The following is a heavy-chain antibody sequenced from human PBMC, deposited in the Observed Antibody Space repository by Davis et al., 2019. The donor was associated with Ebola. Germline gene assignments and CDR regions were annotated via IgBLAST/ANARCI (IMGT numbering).Heavy chain of an antibody. CDR2: FYYSGTT. CDR1: GGSITSSDYY. D-gene: IGHD3-22*01. CDR3: ASLRKTYDSSGYSQPFDY. J-gene: IGHJ4*02. V-gene: IGHV4-39*01. Sequence: SETLSLTCTVSGGSITSSDYYWGWIRQSPGKGLEWIGTFYYSGTTFYNPSLKSRITVSVDPSKNQFSLNLNSATAADTAVYYCASLRKTYDSSGYSQPFDYWGQGSLVTVSS.